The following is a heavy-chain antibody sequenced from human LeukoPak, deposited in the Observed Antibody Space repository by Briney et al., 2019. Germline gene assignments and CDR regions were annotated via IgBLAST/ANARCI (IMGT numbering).Heavy chain of an antibody. J-gene: IGHJ4*02. D-gene: IGHD1-26*01. CDR2: IYYSGST. Sequence: PSETLSLTCTVSGGSISSYYWSWIRQPPGKGLEWIGYIYYSGSTNYNPSLKSRVTISVDTSKNQFSLKLSSVTAADTAVYYCARSARVGAFGFDYWGQGTLVTVSS. V-gene: IGHV4-59*01. CDR1: GGSISSYY. CDR3: ARSARVGAFGFDY.